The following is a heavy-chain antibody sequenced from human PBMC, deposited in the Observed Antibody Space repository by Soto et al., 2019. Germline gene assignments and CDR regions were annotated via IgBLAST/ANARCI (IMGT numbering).Heavy chain of an antibody. CDR3: VNRPDCSPSDY. Sequence: SGPTLVNPTQTLTLTCTFSGFSLSTFGMGVGWIRQPPGKALEWLALINLNDDKRYSPSLNSRLTIAKDTTKNLVVLTMTNVDPLDAATYYCVNRPDCSPSDYWGQGTLVTVSS. D-gene: IGHD2-21*02. CDR1: GFSLSTFGMG. J-gene: IGHJ4*02. CDR2: INLNDDK. V-gene: IGHV2-5*01.